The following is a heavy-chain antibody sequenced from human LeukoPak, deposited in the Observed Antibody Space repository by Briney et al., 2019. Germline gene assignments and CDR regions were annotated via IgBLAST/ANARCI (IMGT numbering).Heavy chain of an antibody. Sequence: GGSLRLSCAASEFNFRTYDMYWVRQAPGKGLEWLSYINSGGNKIYYAGSVKGRFTISRDNANNSLSLQMNSLRVEDTAVYYCAIAGEQLLVPGFDFWGQGTLVTVSS. CDR1: EFNFRTYD. CDR2: INSGGNKI. D-gene: IGHD6-6*01. J-gene: IGHJ4*02. CDR3: AIAGEQLLVPGFDF. V-gene: IGHV3-48*03.